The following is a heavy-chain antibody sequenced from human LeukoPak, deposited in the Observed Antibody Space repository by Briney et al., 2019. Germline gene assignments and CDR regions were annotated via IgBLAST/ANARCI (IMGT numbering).Heavy chain of an antibody. CDR3: ARVGCTSTSCLAN. J-gene: IGHJ4*02. CDR1: GFTFDDYA. D-gene: IGHD2-2*01. Sequence: GGSLRLSCAASGFTFDDYAMHWVRQAPGKGLEWVSGISWNSGSIGYADSVKGRFTISRDNAKNSLYLQMGSVRAEDTAVYYCARVGCTSTSCLANWGQGTLVTVSS. V-gene: IGHV3-9*01. CDR2: ISWNSGSI.